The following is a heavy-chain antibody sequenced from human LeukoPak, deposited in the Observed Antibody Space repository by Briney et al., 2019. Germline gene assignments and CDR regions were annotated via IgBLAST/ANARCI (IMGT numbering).Heavy chain of an antibody. Sequence: GGSLRLSCAASGFTVITNYMSWVRQAPGKGLEWVSVFYGDGRTYYADSVKGRFTISRDNSKNTLYLQMNSLRAEDTAVYYCAREESGNWFDPWGQGTLVTVSS. CDR1: GFTVITNY. V-gene: IGHV3-53*01. CDR2: FYGDGRT. J-gene: IGHJ5*02. D-gene: IGHD1-26*01. CDR3: AREESGNWFDP.